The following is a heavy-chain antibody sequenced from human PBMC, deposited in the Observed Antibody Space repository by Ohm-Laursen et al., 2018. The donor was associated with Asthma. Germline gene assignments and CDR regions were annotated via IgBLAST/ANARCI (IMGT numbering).Heavy chain of an antibody. Sequence: SLRLSCAASGFTFSSYSMNWVRQAPGKGLEWVSYISSSSSTIYYADSVKGRFTISRDNAKNSLYLQMNSLRAEDTALYYCAKGGSSGYQTHPFDIWGQGTMVTVSS. V-gene: IGHV3-48*04. CDR2: ISSSSSTI. CDR1: GFTFSSYS. D-gene: IGHD3-22*01. J-gene: IGHJ3*02. CDR3: AKGGSSGYQTHPFDI.